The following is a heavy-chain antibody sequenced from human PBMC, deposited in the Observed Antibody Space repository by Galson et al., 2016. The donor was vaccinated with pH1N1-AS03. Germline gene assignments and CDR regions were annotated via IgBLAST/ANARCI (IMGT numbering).Heavy chain of an antibody. CDR3: ARGYSGFGFVY. J-gene: IGHJ4*02. D-gene: IGHD5-12*01. CDR1: GYSFTNYW. V-gene: IGHV5-10-1*01. CDR2: FDPSDSHT. Sequence: SGAEVKQPGESLRISCKGSGYSFTNYWINWVRQMPGKGLEWMGRFDPSDSHTSYSPSSQGHVTFSADKSINTAYLQWSSLKSSDTAIYYCARGYSGFGFVYWGQGTLVTVSS.